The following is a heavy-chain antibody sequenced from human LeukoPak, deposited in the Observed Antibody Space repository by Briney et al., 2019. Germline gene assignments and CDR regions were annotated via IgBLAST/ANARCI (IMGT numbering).Heavy chain of an antibody. J-gene: IGHJ5*02. Sequence: GGSLRLSCAASGFTFSDYNMSWIRQAPGKGLEWVSYISSSGSSIYYADSVKGRFTISGDNAKNSLYLQMNSLRAEDTAVYYCARDISPTVIAAAVWFDPWGQGTLVTVSS. CDR2: ISSSGSSI. CDR1: GFTFSDYN. D-gene: IGHD6-13*01. CDR3: ARDISPTVIAAAVWFDP. V-gene: IGHV3-11*04.